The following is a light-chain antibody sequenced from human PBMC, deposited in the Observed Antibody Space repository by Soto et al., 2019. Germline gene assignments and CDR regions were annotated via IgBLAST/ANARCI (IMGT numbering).Light chain of an antibody. CDR2: GAS. V-gene: IGKV1-9*01. CDR1: PAISSF. CDR3: QQLNGSPWT. J-gene: IGKJ1*01. Sequence: IQLTQSPSSLSAAGGDRVTITCRASPAISSFLAWYQQKPGTAPKLLIYGASTLQSGVPSRFSGSRSGTDYTLTIGSLQPEDFATYYCQQLNGSPWTFGQGTKVDIK.